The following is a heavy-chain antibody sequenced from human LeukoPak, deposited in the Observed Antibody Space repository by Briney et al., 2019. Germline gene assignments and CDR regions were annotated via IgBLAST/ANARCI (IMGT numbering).Heavy chain of an antibody. D-gene: IGHD2-2*01. J-gene: IGHJ6*03. Sequence: GGSLRLSCAASGFTFSSYVMHWVRQAPGKGLEWVAIISYDGSNEYYADSVKGRFTISRDNSKNTLYLQMNSLRAADTAVYYCAKAADQYYYYYFYYMDVWGKGTTVTVSS. CDR1: GFTFSSYV. CDR2: ISYDGSNE. CDR3: AKAADQYYYYYFYYMDV. V-gene: IGHV3-30*04.